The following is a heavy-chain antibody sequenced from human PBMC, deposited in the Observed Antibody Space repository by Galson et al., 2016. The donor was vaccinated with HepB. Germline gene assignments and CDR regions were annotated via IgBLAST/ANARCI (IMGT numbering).Heavy chain of an antibody. D-gene: IGHD3-10*01. V-gene: IGHV2-5*02. CDR3: AHLTTHANRGIGFDS. CDR1: GFSLNTSGVA. CDR2: IYWDDYK. Sequence: PALVKPTQTLTLTCTFSGFSLNTSGVAVGWIRQPPGKALEWLAVIYWDDYKRYSPSLEHRLTITKDPSKNQVVLTMTNLGPVDTATYYCAHLTTHANRGIGFDSWGPGTLVTVSS. J-gene: IGHJ5*01.